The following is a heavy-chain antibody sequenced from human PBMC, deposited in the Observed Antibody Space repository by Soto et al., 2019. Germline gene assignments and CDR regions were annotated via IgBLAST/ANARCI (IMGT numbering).Heavy chain of an antibody. V-gene: IGHV3-66*01. CDR2: IYSGGST. J-gene: IGHJ6*03. CDR3: ASSLDRRGYYYYYMEV. Sequence: GGSLRLSCAASGFTVSSNYMSWVLQAPGKGLEWVSVIYSGGSTYYADSVKGRFTISRDNSKNTLYLQMNSLRAEDTAVYYCASSLDRRGYYYYYMEVWGKGTTVTVSS. CDR1: GFTVSSNY. D-gene: IGHD1-1*01.